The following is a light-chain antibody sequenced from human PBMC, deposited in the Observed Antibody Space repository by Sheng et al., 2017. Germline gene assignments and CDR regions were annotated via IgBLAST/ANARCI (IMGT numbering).Light chain of an antibody. CDR1: NIGGKS. CDR2: DDV. Sequence: SYELTQPPSVSVAPGKTARITCGENNIGGKSVHWYQQKPGQAPVLVVYDDVDRPSGIPGRFSGSNAGNTATLTISRVEAGDEADYYCQVWDSRSDHVVFGGGTKLTVL. V-gene: IGLV3-21*03. J-gene: IGLJ2*01. CDR3: QVWDSRSDHVV.